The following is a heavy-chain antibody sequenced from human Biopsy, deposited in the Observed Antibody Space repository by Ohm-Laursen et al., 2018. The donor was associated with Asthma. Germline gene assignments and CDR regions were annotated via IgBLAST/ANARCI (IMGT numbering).Heavy chain of an antibody. D-gene: IGHD6-6*01. CDR3: ARAVSSSSYWYFDL. J-gene: IGHJ2*01. CDR1: GDAMSTSGSY. Sequence: GTLSLTCNVSGDAMSTSGSYWGWIRQSPGKGLEWIGSIYYSGRTYYNPSLESRVTISADTSKNHFSLKVTSVTAADTAVYYCARAVSSSSYWYFDLWGRGDLVTVSS. CDR2: IYYSGRT. V-gene: IGHV4-39*02.